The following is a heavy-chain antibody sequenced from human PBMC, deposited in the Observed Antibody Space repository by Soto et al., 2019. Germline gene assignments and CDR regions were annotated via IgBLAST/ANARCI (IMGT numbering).Heavy chain of an antibody. Sequence: ASVKVSCKASGYTFTGYYMHWVRQAPGQGLEWMGWINPNSGGTNYAQKFQGRVTRTRDTSISTAYMELSRLRSDDTAVYYCARGAGSYYKYNWFDPWGQGTLVTVSS. CDR1: GYTFTGYY. CDR2: INPNSGGT. V-gene: IGHV1-2*02. CDR3: ARGAGSYYKYNWFDP. D-gene: IGHD3-10*01. J-gene: IGHJ5*02.